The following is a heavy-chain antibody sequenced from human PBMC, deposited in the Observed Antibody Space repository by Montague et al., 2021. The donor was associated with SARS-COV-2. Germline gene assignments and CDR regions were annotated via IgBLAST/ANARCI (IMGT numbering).Heavy chain of an antibody. CDR2: TCYLFKWYN. J-gene: IGHJ6*03. D-gene: IGHD6-19*01. Sequence: CAISGDSDCVNRLGRNWDRQSSSLRPARLGGTCYLFKWYNDYAVSVKSRITINPDTSKNQFSLQLNSVTPEDTAVYYCARDVRGLRLVWNYYYYYMDVWGKGTTVTVSS. CDR1: GDSDCVNRLG. V-gene: IGHV6-1*01. CDR3: ARDVRGLRLVWNYYYYYMDV.